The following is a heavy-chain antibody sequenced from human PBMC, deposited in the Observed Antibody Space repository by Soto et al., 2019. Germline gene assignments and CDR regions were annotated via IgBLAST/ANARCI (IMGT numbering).Heavy chain of an antibody. CDR2: ISGSGGST. V-gene: IGHV3-23*01. CDR3: ALRKTGSYFDY. J-gene: IGHJ4*02. CDR1: PFTLSNFA. Sequence: GGSLRLSCVAPPFTLSNFAMSWVRQAPGQGLEWVSAISGSGGSTYYTDSVKGRFTISRDNSKNTLYLQMNTLRAEDTALYYCALRKTGSYFDYWGQGSLVTVSS. D-gene: IGHD1-26*01.